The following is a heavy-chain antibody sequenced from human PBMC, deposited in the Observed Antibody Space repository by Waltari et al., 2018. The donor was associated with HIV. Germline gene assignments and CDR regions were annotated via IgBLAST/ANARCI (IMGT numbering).Heavy chain of an antibody. J-gene: IGHJ4*02. D-gene: IGHD2-21*01. V-gene: IGHV1-58*01. Sequence: QMQLVQSGPEVRKPGTSVRVSCATSGFNFSNSVVQCVRQARGQGLEWLGWIVVGSGNTNYAQRFQERVTITRDVSTSTAYMELRGLRSDDTAMYYCAAGLGYNVVPYWGQGTLVTVSS. CDR1: GFNFSNSV. CDR3: AAGLGYNVVPY. CDR2: IVVGSGNT.